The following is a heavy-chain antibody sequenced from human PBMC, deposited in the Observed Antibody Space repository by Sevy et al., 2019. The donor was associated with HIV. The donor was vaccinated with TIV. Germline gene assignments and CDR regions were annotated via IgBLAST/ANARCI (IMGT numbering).Heavy chain of an antibody. CDR1: GYSISSGYL. D-gene: IGHD3-9*01. V-gene: IGHV4-38-2*02. J-gene: IGHJ3*01. Sequence: SETLSLTCTVSGYSISSGYLWGWIRQPPGKGLEWIGSVDHTGNTYYNPSLKSRVTTSVDTSKNQFSLRLSSVTAADTAVYYCANFGRLLVINGDAFDVWGQGTMVTVSS. CDR3: ANFGRLLVINGDAFDV. CDR2: VDHTGNT.